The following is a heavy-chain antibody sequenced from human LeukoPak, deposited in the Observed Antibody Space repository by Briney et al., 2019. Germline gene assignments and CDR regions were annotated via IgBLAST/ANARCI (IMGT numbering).Heavy chain of an antibody. CDR1: GFTFSSYG. V-gene: IGHV3-30*18. CDR3: AKGSSSWYSRSGFDP. CDR2: ISYDGGNK. Sequence: PGRSLRLSCAASGFTFSSYGMHWVRQAPGKGLEWVAVISYDGGNKYYADSVKGRFTISRDNSKNTLYLQMNSLRAEDTAVYYCAKGSSSWYSRSGFDPWGQGTLVTVSS. J-gene: IGHJ5*02. D-gene: IGHD6-13*01.